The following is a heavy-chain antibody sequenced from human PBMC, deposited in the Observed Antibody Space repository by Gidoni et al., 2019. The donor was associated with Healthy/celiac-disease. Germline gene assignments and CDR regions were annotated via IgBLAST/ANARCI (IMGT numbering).Heavy chain of an antibody. Sequence: QVTSKESVPVLAKPTETLTLTCTVAGFSLSNARMGVSWSRQPPGKALEWLAHILSTNEKSYSTSLKSRLTISKDTSNRQVVLTMTNVYPVDTATYYCARMGLGSGSPQDWFDPWGQGTLVTVSS. D-gene: IGHD3-10*01. CDR2: ILSTNEK. CDR1: GFSLSNARMG. V-gene: IGHV2-26*01. J-gene: IGHJ5*02. CDR3: ARMGLGSGSPQDWFDP.